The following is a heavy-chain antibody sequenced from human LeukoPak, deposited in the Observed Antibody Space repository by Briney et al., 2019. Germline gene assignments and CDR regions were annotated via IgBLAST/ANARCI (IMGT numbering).Heavy chain of an antibody. CDR1: GYTFTSYG. CDR2: ISAYNGNT. J-gene: IGHJ4*02. Sequence: ASVKVSCKASGYTFTSYGISWLRQAPGQGLEWMGWISAYNGNTNYAQKLQGRVTMTTDTSTSTAYMERSRLRSDDTAVYYCARLYYYDSSGYGYNDYWGQGTLVTVSS. CDR3: ARLYYYDSSGYGYNDY. D-gene: IGHD3-22*01. V-gene: IGHV1-18*01.